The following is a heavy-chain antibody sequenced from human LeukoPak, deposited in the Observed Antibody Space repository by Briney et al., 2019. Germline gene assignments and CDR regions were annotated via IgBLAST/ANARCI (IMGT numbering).Heavy chain of an antibody. V-gene: IGHV3-9*03. D-gene: IGHD3-10*01. Sequence: GRSLRLSCAASGFTLDDYAMLWVRHAPGKGLEGVSGISWNSGSIVCADSVKGRFTISRDNAKNSLYLQMNSLRAEDMALYYCAKAKGSLLWFGELSLDYWGQGTLVTVSS. CDR3: AKAKGSLLWFGELSLDY. CDR2: ISWNSGSI. J-gene: IGHJ4*02. CDR1: GFTLDDYA.